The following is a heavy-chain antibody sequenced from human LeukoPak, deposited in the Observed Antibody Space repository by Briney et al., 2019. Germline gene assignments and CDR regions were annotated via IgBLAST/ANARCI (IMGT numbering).Heavy chain of an antibody. D-gene: IGHD6-13*01. CDR1: GCTFSNYA. CDR2: TSSDGDNT. J-gene: IGHJ4*02. Sequence: AGGSLRLSCAASGCTFSNYAMGWVRQAPEKGLEWVSTTSSDGDNTYYADSVRGRFAISRDISKNTLYLQLNSLRAEDTAVYYCAKDRGSIAAGGSDYWGQGTLVTVSS. CDR3: AKDRGSIAAGGSDY. V-gene: IGHV3-23*01.